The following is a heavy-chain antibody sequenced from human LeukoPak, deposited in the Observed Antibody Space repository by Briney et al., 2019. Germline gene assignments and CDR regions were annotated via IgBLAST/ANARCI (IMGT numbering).Heavy chain of an antibody. V-gene: IGHV3-30-3*01. D-gene: IGHD6-6*01. CDR2: ISYDGSNK. CDR3: ARDSSSAFDY. CDR1: GFTFSSYA. Sequence: PGGSLRLSCAASGFTFSSYAMHWVRQAPGKGLEWVAVISYDGSNKYYADSVKGRFTISRDNSKNTLYLQMNSLRAEDTAVYYRARDSSSAFDYWGQGTLVTVSS. J-gene: IGHJ4*02.